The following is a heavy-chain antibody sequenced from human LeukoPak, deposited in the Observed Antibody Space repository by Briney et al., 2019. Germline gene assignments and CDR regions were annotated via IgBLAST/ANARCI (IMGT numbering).Heavy chain of an antibody. V-gene: IGHV3-7*01. D-gene: IGHD5-18*01. CDR1: GFTFSSYW. CDR2: IKQDGSEK. Sequence: GSLRLSCAASGFTFSSYWMSWVRQAPGKGLEWVANIKQDGSEKYYVDSVKGRFTISRDNAKNSLYLQMNSLRAEDTAVYYCARDRIQLWTYYYYYMDVWGKGTTVTVSS. CDR3: ARDRIQLWTYYYYYMDV. J-gene: IGHJ6*03.